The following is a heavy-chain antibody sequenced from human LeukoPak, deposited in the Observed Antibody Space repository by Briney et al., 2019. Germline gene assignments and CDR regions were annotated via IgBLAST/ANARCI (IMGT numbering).Heavy chain of an antibody. CDR3: AKDIGGGLLEY. D-gene: IGHD2-15*01. V-gene: IGHV3-43*02. Sequence: GGSLRLSCVASGFNFGANSMHWARQVPGKGLEWVSLINGDGYTYYAASVNGRFTVYRDSRKNSLYLQMSSLRPEDSALYYCAKDIGGGLLEYWGQGTLVTVSS. CDR1: GFNFGANS. J-gene: IGHJ4*02. CDR2: INGDGYT.